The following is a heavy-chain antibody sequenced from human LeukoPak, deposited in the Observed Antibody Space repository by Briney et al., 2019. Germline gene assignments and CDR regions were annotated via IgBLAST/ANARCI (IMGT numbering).Heavy chain of an antibody. Sequence: ASVKVSCKASGFTFSGYYMHWVRQVPGQGPEWMAWISPNSGGTNYVQKFQGRVTVTRDTSISTDYMEISGLTSDDTALYYCAREPSGSGGYDYWGQGALVTVSS. CDR2: ISPNSGGT. D-gene: IGHD3-10*01. CDR1: GFTFSGYY. CDR3: AREPSGSGGYDY. V-gene: IGHV1-2*02. J-gene: IGHJ4*02.